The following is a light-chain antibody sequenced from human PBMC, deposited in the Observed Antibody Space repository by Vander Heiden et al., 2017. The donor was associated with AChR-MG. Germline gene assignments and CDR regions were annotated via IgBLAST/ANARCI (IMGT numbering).Light chain of an antibody. V-gene: IGLV1-40*01. CDR2: GNH. Sequence: QSVLTQPPSVSGAPGQRVTISCTGSSSNIGAGYDVHWYQQLPGSAPKLLIYGNHNRPSGVPDRMSGSKSGTSASLAITGLQAEDEADYYCQSYDRSLSGSVVFGGGTKLTVL. CDR3: QSYDRSLSGSVV. J-gene: IGLJ2*01. CDR1: SSNIGAGYD.